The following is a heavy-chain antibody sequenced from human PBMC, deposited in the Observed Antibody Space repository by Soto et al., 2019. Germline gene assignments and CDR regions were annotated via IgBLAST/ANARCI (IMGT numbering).Heavy chain of an antibody. D-gene: IGHD2-15*01. CDR2: IIPIFGIA. Sequence: GASVKVSCKASGGTFSSYAISWVRLAPGQGLEWMGGIIPIFGIANCAQKFQGRVTITADESTSTAYMELSSLRSEDTAVYYCASSLRGDIVVVVAATQFLQHWGQGTLVTVSS. CDR1: GGTFSSYA. J-gene: IGHJ1*01. V-gene: IGHV1-69*13. CDR3: ASSLRGDIVVVVAATQFLQH.